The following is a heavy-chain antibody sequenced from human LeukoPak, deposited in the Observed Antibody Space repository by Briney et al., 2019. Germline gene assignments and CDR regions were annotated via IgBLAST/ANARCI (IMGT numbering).Heavy chain of an antibody. Sequence: SETLSLTCTVSGGSISSSSYYWGWIRQPPGKGLEWIGSIYYSGSTYYNPSLKSRVTISVDTSKNQFSLKLSSVTAADTAVYYCARGPWFSRGYFQHWGQGTLVTVSS. V-gene: IGHV4-39*01. D-gene: IGHD3-10*01. CDR3: ARGPWFSRGYFQH. CDR1: GGSISSSSYY. J-gene: IGHJ1*01. CDR2: IYYSGST.